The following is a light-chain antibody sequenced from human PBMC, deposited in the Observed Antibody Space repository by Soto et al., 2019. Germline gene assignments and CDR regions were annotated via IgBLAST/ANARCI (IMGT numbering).Light chain of an antibody. CDR2: DVS. Sequence: QSVLTQPASVSGSPGQSITISCTGTSTDVGRYNYVSWYQQHPGKAPKLMVYDVSNRPSWVSNRFSGSKSGITASLTISGLQAEDEADYYCTSYTSDSTYVVGTGTKVTVL. CDR1: STDVGRYNY. J-gene: IGLJ1*01. V-gene: IGLV2-14*01. CDR3: TSYTSDSTYV.